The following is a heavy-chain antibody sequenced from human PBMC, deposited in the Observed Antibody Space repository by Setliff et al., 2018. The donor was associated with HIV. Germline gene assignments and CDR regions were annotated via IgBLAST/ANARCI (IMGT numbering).Heavy chain of an antibody. J-gene: IGHJ4*02. CDR1: GVSINRTDHY. CDR3: ARGLGRGSGTYYNPPGY. V-gene: IGHV4-39*02. D-gene: IGHD3-10*01. Sequence: SETLSLTCSVSGVSINRTDHYWGWIRQSPGEGLEWIGEINHSGNTNYNPSLKSRVTMSGDTSKNQFSLNLTSVTAADTAVYFCARGLGRGSGTYYNPPGYWGPGTLVTVSS. CDR2: INHSGNT.